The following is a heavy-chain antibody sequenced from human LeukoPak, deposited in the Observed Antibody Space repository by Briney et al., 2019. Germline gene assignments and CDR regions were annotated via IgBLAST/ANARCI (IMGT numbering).Heavy chain of an antibody. Sequence: SETLSLTCAVYGGSFSGYYWSWIRQPPGKGLEWIGEINHSGSTNYNPSLKSRVTISVDTSKNQFSLKLSSVTAADTAVYYCARGISESDDSSGYYYGPFDYWGQGTLVTVSS. CDR1: GGSFSGYY. D-gene: IGHD3-22*01. V-gene: IGHV4-34*01. J-gene: IGHJ4*02. CDR2: INHSGST. CDR3: ARGISESDDSSGYYYGPFDY.